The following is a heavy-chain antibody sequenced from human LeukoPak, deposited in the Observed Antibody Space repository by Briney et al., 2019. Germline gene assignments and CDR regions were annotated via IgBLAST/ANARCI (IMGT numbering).Heavy chain of an antibody. D-gene: IGHD1-26*01. J-gene: IGHJ4*02. V-gene: IGHV4-59*01. Sequence: SETLSLTCTVSGGSISSYYWSWLRQPPGKGLEWIGYIYYSGSTNYNPSLKSRVTISVDTSKNQFSLKLSSVTAAATAVYYCARVAGIVGATNFDYWGQGTLVTVSS. CDR3: ARVAGIVGATNFDY. CDR2: IYYSGST. CDR1: GGSISSYY.